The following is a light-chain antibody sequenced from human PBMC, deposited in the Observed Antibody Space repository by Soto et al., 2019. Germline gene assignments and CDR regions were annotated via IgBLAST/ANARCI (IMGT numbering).Light chain of an antibody. J-gene: IGLJ3*02. CDR1: SSNIGSNY. CDR2: RNN. V-gene: IGLV1-47*01. CDR3: AAWDDSLSGPWV. Sequence: ELTQPPSASGTPGQRVTISCSGSSSNIGSNYVYWYQQLPGTAPKLLIYRNNQRPSGVPDRFSGSKSGTSASLAISGLRSEDEADYYCAAWDDSLSGPWVFGGGTQLTVL.